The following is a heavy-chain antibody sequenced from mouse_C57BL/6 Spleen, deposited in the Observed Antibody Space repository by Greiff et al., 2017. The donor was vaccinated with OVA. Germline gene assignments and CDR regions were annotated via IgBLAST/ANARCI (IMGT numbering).Heavy chain of an antibody. J-gene: IGHJ3*01. D-gene: IGHD1-1*01. CDR2: IHPYSGST. CDR3: ARHGSSFAWFAY. CDR1: GYTFTSYW. V-gene: IGHV1-64*01. Sequence: QVQLQQPGAELVMPGASVKLSCKASGYTFTSYWMHWVKQRPGQGLEWIGMIHPYSGSTNYNEKFKSKATLTVDKSSSTAYMQLSSLTSEDSAVYYCARHGSSFAWFAYWGQGTLVTVSA.